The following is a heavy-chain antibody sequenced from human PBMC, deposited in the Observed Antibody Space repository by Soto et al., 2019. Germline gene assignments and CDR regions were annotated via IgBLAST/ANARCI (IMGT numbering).Heavy chain of an antibody. Sequence: QVQLVQSGAEVKKPGASVKVSCKTSGYAFTGFYIHWVRQAPGQGLEWMGWISPNTGGTSYAQKFQGRVTMTRDTTISTADKELTRLRSEGTVVFYCARVRLPVLDYLDYWGQGTLVTVSS. CDR2: ISPNTGGT. D-gene: IGHD3-3*01. CDR1: GYAFTGFY. V-gene: IGHV1-2*02. J-gene: IGHJ4*02. CDR3: ARVRLPVLDYLDY.